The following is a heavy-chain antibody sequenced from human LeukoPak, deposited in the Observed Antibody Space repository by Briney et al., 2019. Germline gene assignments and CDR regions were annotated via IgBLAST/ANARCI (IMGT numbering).Heavy chain of an antibody. V-gene: IGHV1-18*01. CDR2: ISAYNGNT. D-gene: IGHD6-13*01. CDR1: GYTFTSYG. Sequence: GASVKVSCKASGYTFTSYGISWVRQAPGQGLEWMGWISAYNGNTNYAQKLQGRVTVTTDTSTSTAYMELRSLRSDDTAVYYCARVDGIAAAGWFDPWGRGTLVTVSS. J-gene: IGHJ5*02. CDR3: ARVDGIAAAGWFDP.